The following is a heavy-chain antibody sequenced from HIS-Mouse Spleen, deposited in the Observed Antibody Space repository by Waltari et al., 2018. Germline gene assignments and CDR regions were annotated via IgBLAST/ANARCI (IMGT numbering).Heavy chain of an antibody. Sequence: EVQLVESGGGLVQPGGSLRLSCAASGCTFSSYWRSWVRQAPGKGLEWVANIKQDGSEKYYVDSVKGRFSISRDNAKNSLYLQMNSLRAEDTAVYYCAREIKVSDYWGQGTLVTVSS. CDR2: IKQDGSEK. J-gene: IGHJ4*02. V-gene: IGHV3-7*01. CDR1: GCTFSSYW. D-gene: IGHD3-16*01. CDR3: AREIKVSDY.